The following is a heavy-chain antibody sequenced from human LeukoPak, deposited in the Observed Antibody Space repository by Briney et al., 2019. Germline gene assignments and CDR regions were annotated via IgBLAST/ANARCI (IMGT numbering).Heavy chain of an antibody. D-gene: IGHD6-13*01. J-gene: IGHJ4*02. CDR1: GFTFSRYA. Sequence: PGGSLRLSCAASGFTFSRYAMNWVRQAPGKGLEWVVVISYDGSNKYYADSVKGRFTISRDNSKDTLYLQMDSLRAEDTAIYYCAKDRISTSGTVDYWGQGTLVTVSS. CDR3: AKDRISTSGTVDY. CDR2: ISYDGSNK. V-gene: IGHV3-30-3*01.